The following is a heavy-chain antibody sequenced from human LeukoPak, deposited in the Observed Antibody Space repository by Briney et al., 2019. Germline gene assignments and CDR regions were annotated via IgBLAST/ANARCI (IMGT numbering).Heavy chain of an antibody. D-gene: IGHD1-26*01. V-gene: IGHV3-30*02. CDR1: GFIFSDSY. CDR3: AKDFIAMSDWEPLGY. Sequence: GGSLRLSCAASGFIFSDSYMNWIRQAPGKGLEWVAFIRYDGNNKYCADSVKGRFTISRDNSKNTLYLQMNSLRDEDTAVYYCAKDFIAMSDWEPLGYWGQGILVTVSS. CDR2: IRYDGNNK. J-gene: IGHJ4*02.